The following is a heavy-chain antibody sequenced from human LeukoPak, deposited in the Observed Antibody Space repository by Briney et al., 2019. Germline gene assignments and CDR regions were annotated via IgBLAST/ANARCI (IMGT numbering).Heavy chain of an antibody. V-gene: IGHV1-46*01. D-gene: IGHD5-18*01. Sequence: ASVKVCCKASGYTFTSYYMHWVRQAPGQGVEWMGIINPSGGSTSYAQKFQGRVTMTRGTSTSTVYMELSSLRSEDTAVYYCARDALQMNTAMVVSPGYYFDYWGQGTLVTVSS. J-gene: IGHJ4*02. CDR2: INPSGGST. CDR3: ARDALQMNTAMVVSPGYYFDY. CDR1: GYTFTSYY.